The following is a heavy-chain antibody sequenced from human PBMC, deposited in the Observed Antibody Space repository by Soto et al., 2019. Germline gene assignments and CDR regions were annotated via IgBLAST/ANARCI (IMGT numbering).Heavy chain of an antibody. J-gene: IGHJ4*02. CDR3: GRDRSITGTVFDY. Sequence: SQTLSLTCAISGDNVSSSSAAWSWIRQSPSRGLEWLGRTYYRSKWYSDYAVSVKGRITINSDTSKNQFSLQLNSVTPEDTAVYYCGRDRSITGTVFDYWGQGTLVTVSS. V-gene: IGHV6-1*01. D-gene: IGHD1-20*01. CDR2: TYYRSKWYS. CDR1: GDNVSSSSAA.